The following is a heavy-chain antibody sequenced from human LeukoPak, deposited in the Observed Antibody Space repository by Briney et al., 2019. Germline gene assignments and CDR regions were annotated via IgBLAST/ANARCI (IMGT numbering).Heavy chain of an antibody. V-gene: IGHV3-66*02. J-gene: IGHJ4*02. Sequence: GGSLRLSCAASGFTVSSKYMSWVRQAPGKGLEWVSVLYSSGSTYYADSVKGRFTISRDNSKNTLYLQMNSLTTEDSAVYYCARGSGQAPSYSDGGGYDYWGQGTLVTVSS. CDR1: GFTVSSKY. D-gene: IGHD3-22*01. CDR2: LYSSGST. CDR3: ARGSGQAPSYSDGGGYDY.